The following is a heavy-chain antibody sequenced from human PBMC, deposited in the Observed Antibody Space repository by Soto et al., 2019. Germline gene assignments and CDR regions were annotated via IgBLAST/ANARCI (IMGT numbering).Heavy chain of an antibody. J-gene: IGHJ6*02. D-gene: IGHD2-2*01. CDR1: GYTVTSYD. CDR3: ARAGIAYCTSTTCYLYYYVMDV. Sequence: QVQLVQSGAEVKKPGASVKVSCKASGYTVTSYDMHWVRQAPGQGLEWMGIINPKSGSTTYAQKFQGRVTMTRDTSTSTVYMELTSLTSGDTAVYYCARAGIAYCTSTTCYLYYYVMDVWGQGTTVTVSS. V-gene: IGHV1-46*01. CDR2: INPKSGST.